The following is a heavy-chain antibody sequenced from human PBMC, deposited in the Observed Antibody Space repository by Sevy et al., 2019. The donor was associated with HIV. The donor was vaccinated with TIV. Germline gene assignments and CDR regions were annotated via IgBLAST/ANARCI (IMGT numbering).Heavy chain of an antibody. V-gene: IGHV3-33*06. CDR1: GFTFNIYG. CDR2: IWYDGSRE. J-gene: IGHJ4*02. Sequence: GGSLRLSCAASGFTFNIYGMHWVRQALGKGLEWVAIIWYDGSREYYADSVKGRFTISRDNSKNTLYLQMSSLRGDDTAGYYCAKDAYCTGVTCYGGLGHWGQGTLVPVSS. CDR3: AKDAYCTGVTCYGGLGH. D-gene: IGHD2-8*02.